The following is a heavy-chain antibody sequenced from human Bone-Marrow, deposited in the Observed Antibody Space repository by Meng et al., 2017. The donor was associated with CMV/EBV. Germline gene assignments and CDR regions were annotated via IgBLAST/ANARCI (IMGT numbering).Heavy chain of an antibody. CDR2: ISSTSSNI. D-gene: IGHD3-10*01. CDR1: GFSIRSYH. J-gene: IGHJ6*02. Sequence: GGSLRLSCGAPGFSIRSYHMGWVRQAPGKGLEWLSYISSTSSNIKYADSVRGRVTISRDNAKNALYLQMNSLRVDDTAVYYCARAKGHPNYPYFYGMDVWGQGTTVTVSS. CDR3: ARAKGHPNYPYFYGMDV. V-gene: IGHV3-48*03.